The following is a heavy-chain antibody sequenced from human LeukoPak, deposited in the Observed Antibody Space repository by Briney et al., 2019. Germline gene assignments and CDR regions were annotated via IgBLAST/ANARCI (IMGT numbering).Heavy chain of an antibody. D-gene: IGHD4-23*01. CDR2: IKQDGSEK. J-gene: IGHJ4*02. CDR1: GFTFSRYW. Sequence: GGSLRLSCAASGFTFSRYWISWVRQAPGKGLEWVANIKQDGSEKYYVDSVKGRFTISRDNAKNSLYLQMNSLRAEDTAVYYCARESYYGGNSDYWGQGTLVTVSS. CDR3: ARESYYGGNSDY. V-gene: IGHV3-7*01.